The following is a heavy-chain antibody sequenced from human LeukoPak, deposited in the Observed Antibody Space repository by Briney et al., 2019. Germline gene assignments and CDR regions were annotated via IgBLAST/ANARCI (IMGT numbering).Heavy chain of an antibody. CDR3: ARGSSSGW. D-gene: IGHD6-19*01. Sequence: PGGSLRLSCSASGFTFSSFAMHWVRQAPGKGLEYVAAISRNGGSTYYADSVKGRFTISRDNSKNTLYLQMNSLRAEDTAVYYCARGSSSGWWGQGTLVTVSS. CDR1: GFTFSSFA. V-gene: IGHV3-64*04. J-gene: IGHJ4*02. CDR2: ISRNGGST.